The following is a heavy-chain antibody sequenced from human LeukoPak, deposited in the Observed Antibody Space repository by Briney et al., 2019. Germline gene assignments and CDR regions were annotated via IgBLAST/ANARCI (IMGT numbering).Heavy chain of an antibody. CDR2: IYYSGST. J-gene: IGHJ4*02. V-gene: IGHV4-59*08. CDR3: ARHLDSSGYYPYYFDY. CDR1: GGSISSYY. D-gene: IGHD3-22*01. Sequence: PSETLSLTCTVSGGSISSYYWSWIRQPPGKGLEWIGYIYYSGSTNYNPSLKSRVTISVDTSKNQFSLKLSSVTAADTAVYYCARHLDSSGYYPYYFDYWGQGTLVTVSS.